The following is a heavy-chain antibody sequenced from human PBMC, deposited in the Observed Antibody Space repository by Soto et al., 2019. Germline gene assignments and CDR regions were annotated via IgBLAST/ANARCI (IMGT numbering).Heavy chain of an antibody. D-gene: IGHD3-10*01. V-gene: IGHV1-18*01. CDR1: GYTFSNYG. J-gene: IGHJ6*03. CDR3: ARDWYFYGSGSPNHMDV. CDR2: ISAHNGNS. Sequence: QVQLVQSGDEMRKPGASVKVSCQASGYTFSNYGLTWVRQAPGQGLEWMGWISAHNGNSKYAQSLQGRLTLTTDTSTSTAYMELRSMRSDDTAVYYCARDWYFYGSGSPNHMDVWGKGTTVSVSS.